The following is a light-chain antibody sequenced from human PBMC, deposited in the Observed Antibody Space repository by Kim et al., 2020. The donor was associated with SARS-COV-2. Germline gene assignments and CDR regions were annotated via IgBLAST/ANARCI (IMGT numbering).Light chain of an antibody. CDR2: LGS. Sequence: DIVMTQSPLSLPVTPGEPASISCRSSQSLLHSNGYNYLDWYLQKPGQSPQLLIYLGSNRASGVPDRFSGSGSCTDFTLKISRVEAEDVGVYYCMQALQTPTFGQGTKVDIK. CDR3: MQALQTPT. V-gene: IGKV2-28*01. J-gene: IGKJ1*01. CDR1: QSLLHSNGYNY.